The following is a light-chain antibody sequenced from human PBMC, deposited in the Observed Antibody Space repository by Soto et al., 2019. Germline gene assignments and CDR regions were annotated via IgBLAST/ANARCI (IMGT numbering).Light chain of an antibody. CDR2: EVG. J-gene: IGLJ1*01. CDR1: SSDVGGYKY. Sequence: QSVLTQPASVSGSPGQSITISCTGTSSDVGGYKYVSWYQQHPGKAPKLMIYEVGNRPSGVSNRFSGSKSGNTASLTISGLQAEDEADYYCSSYTSSSTPYVFGTGTKVTVL. V-gene: IGLV2-14*01. CDR3: SSYTSSSTPYV.